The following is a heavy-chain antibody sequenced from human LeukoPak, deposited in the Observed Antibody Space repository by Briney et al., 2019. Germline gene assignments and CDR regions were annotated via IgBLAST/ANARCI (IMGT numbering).Heavy chain of an antibody. V-gene: IGHV3-21*04. CDR1: GFTFSSYS. CDR3: ARAAIAGAGKYYFDY. J-gene: IGHJ4*02. Sequence: GGSLRLSCAASGFTFSSYSMNWVRQAPGKGLEWVSSISSSSSYIYYADSVKGRFTISRDNAKNSLYLQMSSLRVEDTAVYYCARAAIAGAGKYYFDYWGQGSLVTVSS. CDR2: ISSSSSYI. D-gene: IGHD6-13*01.